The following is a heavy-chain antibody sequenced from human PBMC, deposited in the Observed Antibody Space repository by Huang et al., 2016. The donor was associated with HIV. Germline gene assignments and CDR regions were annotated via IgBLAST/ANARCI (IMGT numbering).Heavy chain of an antibody. D-gene: IGHD6-19*01. V-gene: IGHV3-74*03. CDR3: VRSQGAVAPDY. CDR2: INNEGSNT. Sequence: DVQLVESGGGLIQPGGSLRLSCGVAGFTFNNYWMHWVRQVPGKGLGGVSSINNEGSNTAYAYSVKGRFIVSRDNSKKTLSLQMNGLRAEDTGVYYCVRSQGAVAPDYWGQGTLVIVSS. CDR1: GFTFNNYW. J-gene: IGHJ4*02.